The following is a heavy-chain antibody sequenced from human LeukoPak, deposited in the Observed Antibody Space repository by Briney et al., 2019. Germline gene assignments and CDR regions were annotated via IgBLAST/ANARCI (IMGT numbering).Heavy chain of an antibody. CDR3: ARPHLGADNYWYFDL. V-gene: IGHV4-34*01. CDR2: INHRGRN. D-gene: IGHD1-26*01. Sequence: SETLSLTCAVYGGSFSDYYWTWLRQPPGRGLEWIGEINHRGRNNYSPSLTNRLTISVDTSKNQFSLKLSSVTAADTAVYYCARPHLGADNYWYFDLWGRGTLVTVSS. J-gene: IGHJ2*01. CDR1: GGSFSDYY.